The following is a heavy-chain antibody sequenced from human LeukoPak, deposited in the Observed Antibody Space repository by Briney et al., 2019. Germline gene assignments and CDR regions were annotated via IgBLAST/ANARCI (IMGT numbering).Heavy chain of an antibody. CDR3: ARDLRYGDYSLDY. D-gene: IGHD4-17*01. J-gene: IGHJ4*02. Sequence: GGSLRLSCAASGFTFSDYYMSCVRQGPGEGLGWVSYISSSGSTIYYADSVKGRFTISRDNAKNSLFLQMNSLRAEDTAVYYCARDLRYGDYSLDYWGQGTLVTVSS. CDR2: ISSSGSTI. CDR1: GFTFSDYY. V-gene: IGHV3-11*01.